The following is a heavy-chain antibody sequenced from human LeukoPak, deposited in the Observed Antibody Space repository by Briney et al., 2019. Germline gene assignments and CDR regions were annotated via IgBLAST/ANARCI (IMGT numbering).Heavy chain of an antibody. V-gene: IGHV3-7*01. J-gene: IGHJ4*02. CDR2: IKQDGSEK. Sequence: PGGSLRLSCAASGFTFSRYWMSWVGQAPGKGLEWVGNIKQDGSEKYYVDSVKGRFTISTDNAKNSLYLQMNSLRAEDTAVYYCAREALWSGYYMDYWGQGTLVTVSS. CDR1: GFTFSRYW. CDR3: AREALWSGYYMDY. D-gene: IGHD3-3*01.